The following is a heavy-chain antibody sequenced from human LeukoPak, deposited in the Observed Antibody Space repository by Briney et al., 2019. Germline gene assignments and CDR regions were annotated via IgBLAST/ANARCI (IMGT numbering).Heavy chain of an antibody. Sequence: SETLSLTCAVYGGSFSGYYWSWIRQPPGKGLEWIGEINHSGSTNYNPSLKSRVTISVDTSKNQFSLKLSSVTAADTVVYYCAGAYSSSWYLDYWGQGTLVTVSS. J-gene: IGHJ4*02. CDR1: GGSFSGYY. CDR3: AGAYSSSWYLDY. V-gene: IGHV4-34*01. D-gene: IGHD6-13*01. CDR2: INHSGST.